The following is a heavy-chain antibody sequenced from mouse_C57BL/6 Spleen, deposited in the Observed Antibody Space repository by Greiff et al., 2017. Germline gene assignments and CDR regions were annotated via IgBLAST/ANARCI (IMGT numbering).Heavy chain of an antibody. Sequence: VQLQQSGPELVKPGASVKISCKASGYAFSSSWMNWVKQRPGKGLEWIGRIYPGDGDTNYNGKFKGKATLTADKSSSTAYMQLSSLTSEDSAVYVCARGYYGSSLDYWGQGTPLTVSS. CDR3: ARGYYGSSLDY. J-gene: IGHJ2*01. CDR1: GYAFSSSW. V-gene: IGHV1-82*01. D-gene: IGHD1-1*01. CDR2: IYPGDGDT.